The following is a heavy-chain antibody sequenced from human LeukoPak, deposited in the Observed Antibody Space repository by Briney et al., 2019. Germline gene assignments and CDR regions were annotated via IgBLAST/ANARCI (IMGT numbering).Heavy chain of an antibody. D-gene: IGHD3-22*01. Sequence: PLGTPSPNRAVHGGALSGFHWSSIPQPPRKGRGWIGEINHSGSTNYNPSLKSRVTISVDTSKNQFSLKLSSVTAADTAVYYCARGSMMIVVVRRGQYYFDYWGQGTLVTVSS. CDR3: ARGSMMIVVVRRGQYYFDY. J-gene: IGHJ4*02. CDR1: GGALSGFH. V-gene: IGHV4-34*01. CDR2: INHSGST.